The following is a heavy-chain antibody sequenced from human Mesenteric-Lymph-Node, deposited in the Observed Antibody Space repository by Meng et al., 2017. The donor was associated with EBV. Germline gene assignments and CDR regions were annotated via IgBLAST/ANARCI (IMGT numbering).Heavy chain of an antibody. CDR1: GNTLTSYG. V-gene: IGHV1-46*01. CDR2: INPNGGST. Sequence: QVQLVQFGAEVKKPGASVKVSCKASGNTLTSYGVSWVRQAPGQGLEWMGIINPNGGSTRYAQRFQGRVNMTRDMSTSTVYMVLSSLRYEDTAVYYCARDPLGGPNYYYGMDVWGQGTTVTVSS. D-gene: IGHD3-16*01. CDR3: ARDPLGGPNYYYGMDV. J-gene: IGHJ6*02.